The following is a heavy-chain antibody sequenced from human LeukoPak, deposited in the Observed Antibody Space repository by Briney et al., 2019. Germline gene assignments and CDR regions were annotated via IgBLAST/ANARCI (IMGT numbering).Heavy chain of an antibody. CDR1: GYTLTELS. V-gene: IGHV1-24*01. CDR2: FDPEDGET. Sequence: ASVKVSCKVSGYTLTELSMHWVRQAPGKGLEWMGGFDPEDGETIYAQKFQGRVTMTEDTSTDTAYMELSSLRSEDTAVYYCATNNRRRHTFDYWGQGTLVTVSS. J-gene: IGHJ4*02. D-gene: IGHD1/OR15-1a*01. CDR3: ATNNRRRHTFDY.